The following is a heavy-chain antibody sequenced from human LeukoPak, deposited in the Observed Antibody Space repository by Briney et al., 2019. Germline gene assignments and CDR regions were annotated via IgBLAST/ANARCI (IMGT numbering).Heavy chain of an antibody. CDR3: AKDGRYQLLWDY. V-gene: IGHV3-23*01. CDR1: GFTFSSYA. D-gene: IGHD2-2*01. J-gene: IGHJ4*02. CDR2: ISGSGGST. Sequence: GGSLRPSCAASGFTFSSYAMSWVRQAPGKGLEWVSAISGSGGSTYYADSVKGRFTISRDNSKNTLYLQMNSLRAEDTAVYYCAKDGRYQLLWDYWGQGTLVTVSS.